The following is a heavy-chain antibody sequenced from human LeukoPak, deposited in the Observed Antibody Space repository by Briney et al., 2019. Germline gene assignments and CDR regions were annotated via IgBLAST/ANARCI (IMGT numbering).Heavy chain of an antibody. CDR2: ISSSGSTI. CDR1: GFTFSSYE. J-gene: IGHJ4*02. Sequence: PGGSLRLSCAASGFTFSSYEMNWVRQAPGKGLEWVSYISSSGSTIYYADSVKGRFTISRDNAKNSLYLQMNSLRAEDTAVYYCARDLPYYDSSGYYGLWGQGTLVTVSS. CDR3: ARDLPYYDSSGYYGL. D-gene: IGHD3-22*01. V-gene: IGHV3-48*03.